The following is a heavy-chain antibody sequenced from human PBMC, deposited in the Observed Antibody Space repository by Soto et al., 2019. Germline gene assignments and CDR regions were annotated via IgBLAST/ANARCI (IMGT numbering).Heavy chain of an antibody. D-gene: IGHD3-3*01. CDR2: IYHSGST. J-gene: IGHJ6*03. CDR3: ARVRGYDFWSGYRSYYMDV. CDR1: SGSISSSNW. Sequence: SETLSLTCAVSSGSISSSNWWSWVRQPPGKGLEWIGEIYHSGSTNYNPSLKSRVTISVDKSKSQFSLKLSSVTAADTAVYYCARVRGYDFWSGYRSYYMDVSGKGTTVTVSS. V-gene: IGHV4-4*02.